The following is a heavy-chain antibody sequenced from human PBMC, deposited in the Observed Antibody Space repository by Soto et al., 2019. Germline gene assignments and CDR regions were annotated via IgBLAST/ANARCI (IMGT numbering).Heavy chain of an antibody. CDR3: ARDRPGYCSGGSCYPDPGVY. D-gene: IGHD2-15*01. J-gene: IGHJ4*02. CDR1: GFTFSSYS. Sequence: EVQLVESGGGLVHPGGSLRLSCAASGFTFSSYSMNWVRQAPGKGLEWVSYISSSSSTIYYADSVKGRFTISRDNAKNSLYLQMNSLRDEDTAVYYCARDRPGYCSGGSCYPDPGVYWGQGTLVTVSS. V-gene: IGHV3-48*02. CDR2: ISSSSSTI.